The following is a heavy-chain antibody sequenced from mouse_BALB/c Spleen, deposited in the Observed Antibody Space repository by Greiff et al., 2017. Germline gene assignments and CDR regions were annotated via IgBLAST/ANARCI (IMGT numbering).Heavy chain of an antibody. Sequence: QVQLKQSGAELVKPGASVKLSCKASGYTFTSYWMHWVKQRPGQGLEWIGEIDPSDSYTNYNQKFKGKATLTVDKSSSTAYMQLSSLTSEDSAVYYCARWGFTTATTMDYGGQGTSVTVSS. CDR2: IDPSDSYT. CDR1: GYTFTSYW. V-gene: IGHV1-69*02. J-gene: IGHJ4*01. CDR3: ARWGFTTATTMDY. D-gene: IGHD1-2*01.